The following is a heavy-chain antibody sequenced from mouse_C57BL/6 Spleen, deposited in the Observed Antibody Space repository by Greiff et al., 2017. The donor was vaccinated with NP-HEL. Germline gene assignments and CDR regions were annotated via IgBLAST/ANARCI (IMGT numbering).Heavy chain of an antibody. CDR1: GYTFTSYW. CDR3: ARQGYLDV. J-gene: IGHJ1*03. Sequence: VQLQQPGADFVKPGASVKMSCTASGYTFTSYWITWVKQSPGQGLEWIGDICTGSGSTNYNEKFKSKATLTVDTSSSTAYMQISSLTSEDAAVYYGARQGYLDVWGKGTTVTVSS. V-gene: IGHV1-55*01. CDR2: ICTGSGST.